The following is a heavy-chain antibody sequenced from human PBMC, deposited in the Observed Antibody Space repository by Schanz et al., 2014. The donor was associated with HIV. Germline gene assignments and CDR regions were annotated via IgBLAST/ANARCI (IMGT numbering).Heavy chain of an antibody. CDR2: ISASSRRT. J-gene: IGHJ4*02. CDR3: ARAQYGDNGAFDQ. V-gene: IGHV3-48*04. CDR1: GFPFNTFG. Sequence: EVQLVESGGGFVQPGGSLRLSCAASGFPFNTFGMNWLRQTPGKGLQWLSYISASSRRTFYADSVKGRFIISRDNAKNSLYLQMNRLRAEDTALYHCARAQYGDNGAFDQWGQGTLVIVSS. D-gene: IGHD4-17*01.